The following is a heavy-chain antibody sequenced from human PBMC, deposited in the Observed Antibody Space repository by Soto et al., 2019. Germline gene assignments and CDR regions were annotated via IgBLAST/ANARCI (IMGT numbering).Heavy chain of an antibody. D-gene: IGHD3-22*01. CDR2: VSYDGGDK. V-gene: IGHV3-30-3*01. Sequence: QVQLVESGGGVVQPGTSLRLSCAVSGFTLSSYTVHWVRQAPGKRPEWVAFVSYDGGDKYYADSVKGRFTISRANSRNTLFLQMNSLRAEDTAVYYCARVHYYDSSGYLPLDFWGQGTLVTVSS. CDR1: GFTLSSYT. J-gene: IGHJ4*02. CDR3: ARVHYYDSSGYLPLDF.